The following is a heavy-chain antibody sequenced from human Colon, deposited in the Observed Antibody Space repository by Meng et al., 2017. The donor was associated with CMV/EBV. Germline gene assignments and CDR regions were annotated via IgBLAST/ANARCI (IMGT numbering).Heavy chain of an antibody. CDR2: IIPIRGIA. J-gene: IGHJ6*02. Sequence: SVKVSCKASGGTFSSYTISWVLQAPGQGLEWMGRIIPIRGIANYAQKFQGRVTITADKSTSTAYTELSSLRSEDTAVYYCARDRKGGGNSFPYYYYGMDVWGQGTTVTVSS. CDR3: ARDRKGGGNSFPYYYYGMDV. CDR1: GGTFSSYT. D-gene: IGHD4-23*01. V-gene: IGHV1-69*04.